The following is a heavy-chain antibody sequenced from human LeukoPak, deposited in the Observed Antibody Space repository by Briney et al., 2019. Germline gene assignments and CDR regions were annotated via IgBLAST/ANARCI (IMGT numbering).Heavy chain of an antibody. D-gene: IGHD3-3*01. CDR1: GASISSHY. V-gene: IGHV4-59*11. J-gene: IGHJ6*03. CDR3: ATDGPITYFGGGYMDV. CDR2: TYYSGTT. Sequence: SEALSLTCSVSGASISSHYWGWIGQPPGKGLEWIGYTYYSGTTNYNPSLRRGVTISLDTSKDQFSLQLRSGTAADTAVYYCATDGPITYFGGGYMDVWGRGTTVTVSS.